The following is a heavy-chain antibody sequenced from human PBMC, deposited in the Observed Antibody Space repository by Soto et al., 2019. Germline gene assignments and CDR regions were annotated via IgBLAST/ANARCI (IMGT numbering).Heavy chain of an antibody. V-gene: IGHV4-39*01. J-gene: IGHJ4*02. CDR2: IYYSGST. D-gene: IGHD3-10*01. Sequence: SETLSLTCTVSGGSISSSSYCWDWIRQPPGKGLEWIGSIYYSGSTYYNPSLKSRVTISVDTSKNQFSLKLSSVTAADTAVYYCARMKLWFGEFYFDYWGQGTLVTVSS. CDR1: GGSISSSSYC. CDR3: ARMKLWFGEFYFDY.